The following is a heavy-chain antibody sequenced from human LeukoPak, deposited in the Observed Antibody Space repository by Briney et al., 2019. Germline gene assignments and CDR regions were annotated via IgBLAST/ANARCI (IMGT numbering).Heavy chain of an antibody. CDR2: ISSRSNTI. V-gene: IGHV3-48*01. J-gene: IGHJ4*02. CDR1: GFTFSSYA. Sequence: PGGSLRLSCAASGFTFSSYAMSWVRQAPGKGLEWVSYISSRSNTIYYADSVKGRFTISRDNAKNSLYLQMNSLRAEDTAVYYCAREALTGTRMFDYWGQGTLVTVSS. CDR3: AREALTGTRMFDY. D-gene: IGHD1-7*01.